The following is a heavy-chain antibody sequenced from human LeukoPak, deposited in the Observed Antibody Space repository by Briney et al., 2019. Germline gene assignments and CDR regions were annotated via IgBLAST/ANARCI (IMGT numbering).Heavy chain of an antibody. V-gene: IGHV3-23*01. CDR1: GFTFSIYS. J-gene: IGHJ4*02. Sequence: GGSLRLSCAASGFTFSIYSMNWVRQAPGKGLEWVSVISLNDGSTYYADSVRGRFTISRDNSKNTLFLQMNGLRAEDTAIYYCAKAMTSSTYYFDSWGQGTLVTVSS. D-gene: IGHD3-9*01. CDR3: AKAMTSSTYYFDS. CDR2: ISLNDGST.